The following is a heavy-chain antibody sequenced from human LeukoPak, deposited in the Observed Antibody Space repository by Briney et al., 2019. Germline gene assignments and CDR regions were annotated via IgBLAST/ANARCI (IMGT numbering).Heavy chain of an antibody. V-gene: IGHV3-23*01. J-gene: IGHJ4*02. CDR3: AKKVVVAAKILVLRYFDY. CDR1: GFTFSSYA. D-gene: IGHD2-15*01. Sequence: GGSLRLSCAASGFTFSSYAMSWVRQAPGKGLEWVSAISGSGGSTYYAHSVKGRFTISRDNSKNTLYLQMNSLRAEDTAVYYCAKKVVVAAKILVLRYFDYWGQGTLVTVSS. CDR2: ISGSGGST.